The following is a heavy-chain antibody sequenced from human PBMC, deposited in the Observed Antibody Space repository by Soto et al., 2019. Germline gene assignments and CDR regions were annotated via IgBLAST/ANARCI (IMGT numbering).Heavy chain of an antibody. J-gene: IGHJ5*02. CDR2: INHTGGT. V-gene: IGHV4-34*01. CDR3: ATLITVFGLLMHPFDP. D-gene: IGHD3-3*01. CDR1: GGSVNGYY. Sequence: PSETLSLTCAVYGGSVNGYYWNWMRQPPGKGLEWIGEINHTGGTHYNPSLKSRVTMSVDTSKNQFSLGLSSVTAADTAIYYCATLITVFGLLMHPFDPWGKGTQVTVS.